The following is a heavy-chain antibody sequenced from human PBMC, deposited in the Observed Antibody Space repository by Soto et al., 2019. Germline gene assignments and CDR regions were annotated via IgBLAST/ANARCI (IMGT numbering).Heavy chain of an antibody. CDR1: GGSISSGPYS. J-gene: IGHJ4*02. V-gene: IGHV4-39*01. D-gene: IGHD2-21*01. CDR2: FHYSEST. CDR3: ARHGLSRGGDYDY. Sequence: SETLSLTCTVSGGSISSGPYSWGWIRQPPGGGLEWIGTFHYSESTHYNPSLESRITISVDTSKNQFSLKLSSVTAADTAVYYCARHGLSRGGDYDYWGQGTLVTVS.